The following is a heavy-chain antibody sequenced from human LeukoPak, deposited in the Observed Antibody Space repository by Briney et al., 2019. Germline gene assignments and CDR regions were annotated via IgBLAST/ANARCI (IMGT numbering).Heavy chain of an antibody. Sequence: GESLKISCKGSGYSFTSYWIGWVRQMPGKGLEWMGIIYPGDSDTRYSPSFQGQVTISADKSISTAYLQWSSLKASGTAMYYCARHRDPSGYDTSFDYWGQGTLVTVSS. CDR1: GYSFTSYW. J-gene: IGHJ4*02. CDR2: IYPGDSDT. D-gene: IGHD5-12*01. CDR3: ARHRDPSGYDTSFDY. V-gene: IGHV5-51*01.